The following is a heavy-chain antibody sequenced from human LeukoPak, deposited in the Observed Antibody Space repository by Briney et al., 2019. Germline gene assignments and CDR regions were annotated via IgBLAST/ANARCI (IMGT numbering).Heavy chain of an antibody. CDR2: INPNSGGT. CDR1: GYTFTGYY. D-gene: IGHD4-11*01. Sequence: GASVKVSCKASGYTFTGYYMHWVRQAPGQGLEWMGRINPNSGGTNYAQKFQGRVTMTRDTSISTAYMELSRLRSGDTAVYYCAREKQATTVTTWPPRNWFDPWGQGTLVTVSS. V-gene: IGHV1-2*06. CDR3: AREKQATTVTTWPPRNWFDP. J-gene: IGHJ5*02.